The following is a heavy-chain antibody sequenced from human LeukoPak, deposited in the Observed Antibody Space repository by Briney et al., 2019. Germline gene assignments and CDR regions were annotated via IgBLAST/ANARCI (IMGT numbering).Heavy chain of an antibody. D-gene: IGHD3-10*01. CDR3: ARVERFGELLSYFDY. CDR1: GGSISSYY. CDR2: IYTSGST. Sequence: SETLSLTCTVSGGSISSYYWSWIRQPAGKGLEWIGRIYTSGSTNYNPSLKSRVTMSVDTSKNQFSLKLSSVTAADTAVYYCARVERFGELLSYFDYWGQGTLVTVSS. J-gene: IGHJ4*02. V-gene: IGHV4-4*07.